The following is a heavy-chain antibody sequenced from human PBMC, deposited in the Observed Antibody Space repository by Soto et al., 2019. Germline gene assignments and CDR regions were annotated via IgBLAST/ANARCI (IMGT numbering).Heavy chain of an antibody. CDR3: ARDNSDDSGGATGWYFAL. V-gene: IGHV1-46*01. J-gene: IGHJ2*01. Sequence: GSSVQVSCKASGYTITRHWMHWVRQAPGQGLEWMGVINPTGDSTIYAQNFQGRVTMTRDTSTSTVYMELSSLRSDDTAVYYCARDNSDDSGGATGWYFALCGSGARITVSS. CDR1: GYTITRHW. D-gene: IGHD3-22*01. CDR2: INPTGDST.